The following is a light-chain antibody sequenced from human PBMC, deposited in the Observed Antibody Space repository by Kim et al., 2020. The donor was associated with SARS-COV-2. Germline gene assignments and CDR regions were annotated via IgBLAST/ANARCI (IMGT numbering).Light chain of an antibody. CDR2: RNN. V-gene: IGLV10-54*04. CDR1: NNNVGNQG. Sequence: PTSPLTCTGNNNNVGNQGAAWLQQHQGHPPKLLSYRNNNRPSGISERFSASRSGDTASLTITGLQPEDETDYYCSAWDSSLNAWVFGGGTQLTVL. CDR3: SAWDSSLNAWV. J-gene: IGLJ3*02.